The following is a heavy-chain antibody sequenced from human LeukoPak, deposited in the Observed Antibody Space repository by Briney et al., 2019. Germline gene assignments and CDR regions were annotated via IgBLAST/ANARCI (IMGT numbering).Heavy chain of an antibody. D-gene: IGHD3-16*02. V-gene: IGHV3-64*01. CDR3: AREGKGFYHYYYYMDV. J-gene: IGHJ6*03. Sequence: GGSLRLSCAASGFTFTGYTMYWVRQAPGKGLEYVSGISSNGDSTFYANSVKGRFTISRDNPKNTLYLQMGSLRVDDMAVYYCAREGKGFYHYYYYMDVWGIGTTVTVSS. CDR1: GFTFTGYT. CDR2: ISSNGDST.